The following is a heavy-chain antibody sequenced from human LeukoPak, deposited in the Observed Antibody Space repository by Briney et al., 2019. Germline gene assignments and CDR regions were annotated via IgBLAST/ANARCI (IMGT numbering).Heavy chain of an antibody. CDR2: ISSSGSNR. Sequence: PGGSLRLSCAASGFTFSDYYMSWIRQAPGKGLEWVSYISSSGSNRYYADSVKGRFTIPRDNAENTLYLQMNSLRADDTAVYYCAIGNYKALYWGQGTLVTVSS. CDR1: GFTFSDYY. J-gene: IGHJ4*02. D-gene: IGHD1-7*01. CDR3: AIGNYKALY. V-gene: IGHV3-11*01.